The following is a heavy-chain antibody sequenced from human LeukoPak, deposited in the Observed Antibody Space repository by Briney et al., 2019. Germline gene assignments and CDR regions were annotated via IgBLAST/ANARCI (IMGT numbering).Heavy chain of an antibody. CDR3: ARNSRGYYYYYMDV. Sequence: SETLSLTCTVSGGSLSSYYWNWIRQPAGKGLEWIGRIYTSGSTNYNPSLKSRVTMSVDTSKNQFSLKLSSVTAADTAVYYCARNSRGYYYYYMDVWGKGTTVTISS. CDR2: IYTSGST. CDR1: GGSLSSYY. J-gene: IGHJ6*03. V-gene: IGHV4-4*07. D-gene: IGHD2/OR15-2a*01.